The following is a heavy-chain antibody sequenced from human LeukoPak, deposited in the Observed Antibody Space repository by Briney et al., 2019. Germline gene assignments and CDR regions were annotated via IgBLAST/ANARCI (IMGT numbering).Heavy chain of an antibody. D-gene: IGHD1-26*01. J-gene: IGHJ4*02. CDR3: ARGPKWTGSYYYFDY. CDR2: MNPNSGNT. Sequence: ASVKVSCKTSGYTFPSYDINWVRQATGQGHEWMGLMNPNSGNTGYTQKFQGRVTISRNTSITTAYMELSSLRSEDTGVYYCARGPKWTGSYYYFDYWGQGTLVTVSS. CDR1: GYTFPSYD. V-gene: IGHV1-8*01.